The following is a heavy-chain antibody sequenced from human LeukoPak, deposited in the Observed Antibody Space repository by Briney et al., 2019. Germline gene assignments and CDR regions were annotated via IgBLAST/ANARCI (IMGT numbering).Heavy chain of an antibody. CDR1: GFTFSSYW. Sequence: PGGSLRLSCAASGFTFSSYWMSWVRQAPGKGLEWVANIKQDGSGKYYVDSVKGRFTISRDNAKNSLYLQMNSLRAEDTALYYCARSRIAVAGTGAFDIWGQGTMVTVSS. D-gene: IGHD6-19*01. CDR2: IKQDGSGK. CDR3: ARSRIAVAGTGAFDI. J-gene: IGHJ3*02. V-gene: IGHV3-7*03.